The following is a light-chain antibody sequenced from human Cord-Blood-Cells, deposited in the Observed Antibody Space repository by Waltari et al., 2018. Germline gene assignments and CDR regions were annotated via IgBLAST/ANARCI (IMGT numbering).Light chain of an antibody. CDR1: SSDVGGYKY. CDR2: DVS. V-gene: IGLV2-14*01. Sequence: QSALTPPASVSGSPGQSITISCTGTSSDVGGYKYVSGYQQHPGKAPQLMFYDVSNRPSGVSNRFSGSKAGNTASLTISGLQAEDEADYYCSSYTSSSTWVFGGGTKLTVL. J-gene: IGLJ3*02. CDR3: SSYTSSSTWV.